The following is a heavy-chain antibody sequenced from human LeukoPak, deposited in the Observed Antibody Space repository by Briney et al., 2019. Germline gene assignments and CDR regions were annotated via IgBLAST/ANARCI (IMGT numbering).Heavy chain of an antibody. V-gene: IGHV4-34*01. CDR1: GGSFSGYY. D-gene: IGHD2-15*01. CDR2: INHSGST. Sequence: PSETLSLTCAVYGGSFSGYYWSWIRQPPGKGLEWIGEINHSGSTNYNPSLKSRVTISVDTSKNQFSLKLGSVTAADTAVYYCASAGVVVAATWFDYWGQGTLVTVSS. CDR3: ASAGVVVAATWFDY. J-gene: IGHJ4*02.